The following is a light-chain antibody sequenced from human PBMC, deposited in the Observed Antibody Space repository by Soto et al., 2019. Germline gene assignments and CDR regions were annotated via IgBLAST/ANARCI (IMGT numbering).Light chain of an antibody. CDR1: QSVSSSY. CDR3: QHDGSSPPWT. Sequence: EIVLTQSPGTLSLSPGERATLSCRASQSVSSSYLAWYQQTPGQAPRLLIYGAYSRATGIPDRFSGSGSWTGFNLTISGPEPKDVAVYYCQHDGSSPPWTFGQGTKVEI. J-gene: IGKJ1*01. V-gene: IGKV3-20*01. CDR2: GAY.